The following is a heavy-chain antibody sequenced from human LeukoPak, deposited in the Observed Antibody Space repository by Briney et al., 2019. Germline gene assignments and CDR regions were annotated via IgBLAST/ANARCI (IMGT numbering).Heavy chain of an antibody. Sequence: SQTLSLTCTVSGGSISSGDYYWSWIRQPPWKGLEWIAYMYYSGSTYYNPSLKSRVTMSADTSKNQLSLKLSSVTAADRAVYYCARPYYYDSRIDPWGQGILVTVSS. CDR3: ARPYYYDSRIDP. CDR2: MYYSGST. CDR1: GGSISSGDYY. J-gene: IGHJ5*02. D-gene: IGHD3-22*01. V-gene: IGHV4-30-4*01.